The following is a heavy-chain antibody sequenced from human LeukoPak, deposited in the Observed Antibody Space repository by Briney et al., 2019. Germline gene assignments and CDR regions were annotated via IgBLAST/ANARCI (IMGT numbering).Heavy chain of an antibody. J-gene: IGHJ6*03. V-gene: IGHV3-73*01. Sequence: GGSLKLSCAASGFTFSGSAMHWVRQASGKGLEWVGRIRSKANSYATAYAASVKGRFTISRDDSKNTAYLQMNSLKTEDTAVYYCKVGGNIAAASRTYYMDVWGKGTTVTISS. CDR2: IRSKANSYAT. CDR3: KVGGNIAAASRTYYMDV. CDR1: GFTFSGSA. D-gene: IGHD6-13*01.